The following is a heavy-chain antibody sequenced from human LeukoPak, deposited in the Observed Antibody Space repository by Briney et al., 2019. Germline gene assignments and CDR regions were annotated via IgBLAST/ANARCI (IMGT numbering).Heavy chain of an antibody. D-gene: IGHD2-15*01. Sequence: GGSLRLSCAPSGFIFTDAWMTWLRQAPGKGMEWIGLIKRKSDGGTTEYAAPMQGRFIISRDDSKDTLYLQMNGLKTEDTAVYYCATGGRGDFWGLGTLVTVSS. V-gene: IGHV3-15*01. CDR2: IKRKSDGGTT. J-gene: IGHJ4*02. CDR3: ATGGRGDF. CDR1: GFIFTDAW.